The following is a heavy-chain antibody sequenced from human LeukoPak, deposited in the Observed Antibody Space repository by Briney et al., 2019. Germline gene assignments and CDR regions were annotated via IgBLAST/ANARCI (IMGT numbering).Heavy chain of an antibody. D-gene: IGHD2-15*01. CDR1: GFTFSNAW. J-gene: IGHJ4*02. CDR2: IKSKTDGRTT. Sequence: PGGSLRLSCAASGFTFSNAWMSWVRQAPGKGLEWVGRIKSKTDGRTTDYAAPVKGRFTISRDDSKNTLYLQMNSLKTEDTAVYYCTTLGYCSGGSCYDVNNWGQGTLVTVSS. CDR3: TTLGYCSGGSCYDVNN. V-gene: IGHV3-15*01.